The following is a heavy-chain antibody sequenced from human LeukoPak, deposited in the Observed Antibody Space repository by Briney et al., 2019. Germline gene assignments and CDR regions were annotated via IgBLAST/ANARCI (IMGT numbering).Heavy chain of an antibody. J-gene: IGHJ4*02. CDR3: AKRFCSATRCFHFDY. Sequence: PGGSLRLPCAASGLTFAGYDMSWVRQAPGKGLEWVSTISASGDNTYYAGSVKGRFTISRDNSKTTLYLQMDSLRAEDTAVYYCAKRFCSATRCFHFDYWGQGTLVTVSS. CDR2: ISASGDNT. D-gene: IGHD2-2*01. CDR1: GLTFAGYD. V-gene: IGHV3-23*01.